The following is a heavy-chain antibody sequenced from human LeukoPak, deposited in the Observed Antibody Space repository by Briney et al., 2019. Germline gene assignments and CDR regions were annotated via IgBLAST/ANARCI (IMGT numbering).Heavy chain of an antibody. CDR3: ARSRDVWFGELAS. CDR1: GFSVSNKY. CDR2: FYSGGAT. D-gene: IGHD3-10*01. V-gene: IGHV3-53*01. J-gene: IGHJ5*02. Sequence: GGSLRLSCAASGFSVSNKYTSWVRQAPGKGPEWVSVFYSGGATYYADSVKGRFTISRDDSSNTVHLQMKSLRVEDTAVYYCARSRDVWFGELASWGQGTLVTVSS.